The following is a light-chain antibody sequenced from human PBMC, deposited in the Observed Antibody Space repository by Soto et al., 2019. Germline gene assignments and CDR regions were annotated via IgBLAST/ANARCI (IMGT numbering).Light chain of an antibody. V-gene: IGKV3-15*01. J-gene: IGKJ1*01. CDR1: QSVSSN. Sequence: EIVMTQSPATLSVSPGERATLSCRASQSVSSNLAWYQQKPGQAPRLLIYGASTRATGIPARFSGSGSGTEFTLTISSLQSEDFAVYYCQQYNNWPRTLGQGTKVESK. CDR3: QQYNNWPRT. CDR2: GAS.